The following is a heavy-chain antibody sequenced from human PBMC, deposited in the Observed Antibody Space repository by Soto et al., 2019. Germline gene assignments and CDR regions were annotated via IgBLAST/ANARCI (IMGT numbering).Heavy chain of an antibody. J-gene: IGHJ4*02. Sequence: EGSLTLSCATSGFTFSSYSMIWVRRAPGIRLEWFSPISGSGGSTYYADSVKARFTISRHNSTTTPYLQMNSLRAEDTAVYYCAKDSAHIAQWPVPTIFDYWGQGTLGTVSS. CDR3: AKDSAHIAQWPVPTIFDY. D-gene: IGHD6-19*01. V-gene: IGHV3-23*01. CDR1: GFTFSSYS. CDR2: ISGSGGST.